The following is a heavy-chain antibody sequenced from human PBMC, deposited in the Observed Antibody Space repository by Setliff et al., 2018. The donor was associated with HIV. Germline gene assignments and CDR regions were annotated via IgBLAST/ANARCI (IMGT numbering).Heavy chain of an antibody. CDR1: GGTFSSYA. D-gene: IGHD2-15*01. Sequence: SVKVSCKASGGTFSSYAISWVRQAPGQGLEWMGGIIPILGIANYAQKFQGRVTITADKSTSTAYMELSSLRSEDTAVYYCARVAGGNCWSSASLPPAGWFDPWGQGTLVTVSS. V-gene: IGHV1-69*10. J-gene: IGHJ5*02. CDR3: ARVAGGNCWSSASLPPAGWFDP. CDR2: IIPILGIA.